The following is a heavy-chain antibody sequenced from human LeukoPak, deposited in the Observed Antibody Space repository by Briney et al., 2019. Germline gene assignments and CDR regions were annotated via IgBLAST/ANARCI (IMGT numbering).Heavy chain of an antibody. CDR1: GFTFSSSV. CDR2: IIASGDNT. J-gene: IGHJ5*02. V-gene: IGHV3-23*01. Sequence: GGALRLSCAASGFTFSSSVMSWVRQARGKGVEWVSPIIASGDNTYYADSVKARFTISRHNPKKKLYLQMNSLRAEDTAVYYCAKGYYDSGTYGWFDRWGQGTLVTVSS. CDR3: AKGYYDSGTYGWFDR. D-gene: IGHD3-10*01.